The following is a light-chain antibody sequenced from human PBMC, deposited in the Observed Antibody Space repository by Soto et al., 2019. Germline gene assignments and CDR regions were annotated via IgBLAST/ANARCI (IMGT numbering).Light chain of an antibody. CDR3: QQYNIWPLV. Sequence: VMTQSPATLAVSPGDRATLSCRASQSVDDDVAWYQQRPGQAPRLLISGATERATDVPARFSGSGSRTDFTLTINSLQSDDAAIYYCQQYNIWPLVFGGGTKVEL. V-gene: IGKV3-15*01. CDR1: QSVDDD. J-gene: IGKJ4*01. CDR2: GAT.